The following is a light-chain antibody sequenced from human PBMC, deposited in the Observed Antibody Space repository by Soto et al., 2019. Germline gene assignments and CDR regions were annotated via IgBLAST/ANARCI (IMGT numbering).Light chain of an antibody. CDR3: SSYTSSSTLV. CDR2: DVS. Sequence: QSALTQPASVSGSPGQSITISCTGTSSDVGGYTYVSWYQQHPGKAPKLMIYDVSNRPSGVSNRFSASKSGNTASLTISGLQAEDEADYYCSSYTSSSTLVFCGGTKLTVL. CDR1: SSDVGGYTY. J-gene: IGLJ2*01. V-gene: IGLV2-14*01.